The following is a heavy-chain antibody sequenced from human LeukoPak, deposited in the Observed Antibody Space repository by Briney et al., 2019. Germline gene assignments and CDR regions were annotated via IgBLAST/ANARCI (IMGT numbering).Heavy chain of an antibody. V-gene: IGHV1-2*02. J-gene: IGHJ4*02. CDR3: ARGRWLQLWGDY. D-gene: IGHD5-18*01. Sequence: GASVKVSCKASGYTFTDYYIHWVRQAPGQGPEWMGWINSNTGDTKYAQKFQDRVTLTQDTSISTAYMELSRLESDDTAVFYCARGRWLQLWGDYWGQETPLTVSS. CDR1: GYTFTDYY. CDR2: INSNTGDT.